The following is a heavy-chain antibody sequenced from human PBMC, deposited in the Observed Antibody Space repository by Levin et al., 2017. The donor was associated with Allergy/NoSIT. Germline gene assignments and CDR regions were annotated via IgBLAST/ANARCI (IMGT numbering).Heavy chain of an antibody. CDR2: IYWDDDK. J-gene: IGHJ4*02. CDR1: GFSLSATGVG. V-gene: IGHV2-5*02. CDR3: ARGAWTYDNLFTSSGEPLGPNAPKFDY. Sequence: QTLSLTCTFSGFSLSATGVGVAWIRQPPGKALEWLALIYWDDDKRYSPSLKSRLTISKDTSKNQVVLTMTHMDPVDTATYYCARGAWTYDNLFTSSGEPLGPNAPKFDYWGQGTLVTVSS. D-gene: IGHD7-27*01.